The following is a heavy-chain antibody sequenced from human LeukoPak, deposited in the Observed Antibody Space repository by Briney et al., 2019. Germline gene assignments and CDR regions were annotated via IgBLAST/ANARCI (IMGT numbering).Heavy chain of an antibody. CDR2: ISYDVITK. CDR3: AREDYGASGSSLGNLDY. CDR1: GFTFTNYP. D-gene: IGHD4/OR15-4a*01. Sequence: GGSLRLSCSASGFTFTNYPINWVRQAPGKGLEWVAVISYDVITKYYADSVKGRFTLSRDNSKNILFLQMDSLRAEDTAVYFCAREDYGASGSSLGNLDYWGQGTLVTVSS. J-gene: IGHJ4*02. V-gene: IGHV3-30-3*01.